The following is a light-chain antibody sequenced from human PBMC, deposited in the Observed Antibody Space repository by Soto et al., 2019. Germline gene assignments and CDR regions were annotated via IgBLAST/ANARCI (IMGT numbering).Light chain of an antibody. CDR2: DAS. V-gene: IGKV3-11*01. J-gene: IGKJ1*01. Sequence: EIVLTQSPATLSLSPGERATLSCRASQSVRSYLACYQQKPGQAPRLLIYDASNRATGIPARFSGSGSATDFTLTISSLEPEDFAVYYCQQRSNWPKTFGQGTKVEIK. CDR1: QSVRSY. CDR3: QQRSNWPKT.